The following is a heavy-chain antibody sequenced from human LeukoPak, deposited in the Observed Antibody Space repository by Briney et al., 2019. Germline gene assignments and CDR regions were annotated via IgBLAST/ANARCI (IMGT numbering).Heavy chain of an antibody. V-gene: IGHV4-34*01. CDR2: TNHSGST. CDR3: ASLITVGDPDYYGSRSMDV. J-gene: IGHJ6*02. D-gene: IGHD3-10*01. Sequence: SETLSLTCAVYGGSFSGYYWSWIRQPPGKGLEWIGETNHSGSTNYNPSLKSRVTISVDTSKNQFSLKLSSVTAADTAVYYCASLITVGDPDYYGSRSMDVWGQGTTVTVSS. CDR1: GGSFSGYY.